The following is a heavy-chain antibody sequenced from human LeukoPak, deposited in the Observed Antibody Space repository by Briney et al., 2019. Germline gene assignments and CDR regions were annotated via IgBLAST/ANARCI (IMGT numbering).Heavy chain of an antibody. Sequence: TSQTRSLTCTVSGGSISSGDYYWSWIRQPPGKGLEWIGYIYYSGSTYYNPSLKSRVTISVDTSKNQFSLKLSSVTAADTAVYYCARTDYDFWSGYYSTDYWGQGTLVTVSS. V-gene: IGHV4-30-4*08. J-gene: IGHJ4*02. CDR2: IYYSGST. D-gene: IGHD3-3*01. CDR1: GGSISSGDYY. CDR3: ARTDYDFWSGYYSTDY.